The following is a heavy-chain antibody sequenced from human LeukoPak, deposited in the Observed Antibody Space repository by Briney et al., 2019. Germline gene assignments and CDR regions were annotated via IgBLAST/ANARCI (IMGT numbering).Heavy chain of an antibody. J-gene: IGHJ6*03. CDR1: GGSISSSSYY. Sequence: PSETLSLTCTVSGGSISSSSYYWGWIRQPPGKGLEWIGSIYYSGSTYYNPSLKSRVTISVDTSKNQFSLKLSSVTAADTAVYYCARGGPLRYNWNRRDYYYYYMDVWGKGTTVTVSS. D-gene: IGHD1-20*01. V-gene: IGHV4-39*07. CDR3: ARGGPLRYNWNRRDYYYYYMDV. CDR2: IYYSGST.